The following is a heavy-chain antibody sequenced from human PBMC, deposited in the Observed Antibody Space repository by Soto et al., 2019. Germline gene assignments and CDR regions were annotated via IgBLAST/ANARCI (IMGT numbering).Heavy chain of an antibody. D-gene: IGHD6-13*01. CDR1: GGSFSGYY. J-gene: IGHJ6*02. V-gene: IGHV4-34*01. Sequence: SETLSLTCAVYGGSFSGYYWNWVRQPPGKGLEWIGEINHSGSNYYNPSLKSRVTISVDTSKNQLSLKLNSVTAADTAVYYCGRASRIAAAGSYNYYGMDVGGQGTTVTVSS. CDR2: INHSGSN. CDR3: GRASRIAAAGSYNYYGMDV.